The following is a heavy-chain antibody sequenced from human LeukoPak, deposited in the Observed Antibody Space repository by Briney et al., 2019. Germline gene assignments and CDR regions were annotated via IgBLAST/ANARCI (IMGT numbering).Heavy chain of an antibody. V-gene: IGHV3-30*07. CDR3: ARGADVDY. CDR1: GFTFSSYA. Sequence: QPGRSLRLSCAASGFTFSSYAMHWVRQAPGKGLEWVAVISYDGSNKYYADSVKGRFTISRDNSKNTLYLQMNSLRAEDTAVYYCARGADVDYWGQGTLVTVSS. J-gene: IGHJ4*02. CDR2: ISYDGSNK. D-gene: IGHD6-13*01.